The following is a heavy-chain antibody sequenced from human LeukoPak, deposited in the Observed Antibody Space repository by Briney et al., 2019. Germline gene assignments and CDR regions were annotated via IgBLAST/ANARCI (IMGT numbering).Heavy chain of an antibody. CDR1: GYSFTSYW. J-gene: IGHJ4*02. V-gene: IGHV5-10-1*01. D-gene: IGHD3-16*01. CDR2: IDPSDSYT. Sequence: PGGSLRLSCKGSGYSFTSYWINWVRQMPGKGLEWMGRIDPSDSYTNYSPSFQGHVTISADKSISTAYLQWSSLEASATAIYYWASPFVPFDNWGQGPLVT. CDR3: ASPFVPFDN.